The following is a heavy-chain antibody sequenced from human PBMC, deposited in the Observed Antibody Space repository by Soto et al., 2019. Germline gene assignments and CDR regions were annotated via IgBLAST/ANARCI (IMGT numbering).Heavy chain of an antibody. J-gene: IGHJ5*02. V-gene: IGHV4-30-4*01. D-gene: IGHD3-3*01. CDR2: ISYRGTT. CDR3: VRALGSRFMEWPRFDP. Sequence: QVQLQESGPGLVKPSQTLSLTCTVSGASISSGDYYWSWIRQPPGKGLEWIAYISYRGTTYYNPSLKSRVTMSVDTSKNQFSLKLSSVNAADTAVYYCVRALGSRFMEWPRFDPWGQGTLVTVSS. CDR1: GASISSGDYY.